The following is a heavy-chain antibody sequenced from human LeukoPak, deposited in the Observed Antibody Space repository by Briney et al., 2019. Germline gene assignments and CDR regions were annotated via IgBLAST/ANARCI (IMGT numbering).Heavy chain of an antibody. J-gene: IGHJ4*02. V-gene: IGHV3-74*01. CDR2: INSDGSST. CDR3: ASIPPDSATADY. D-gene: IGHD1-26*01. Sequence: GGSLRLSCAASGFTFSSYWMHWVRQAPGKGLVWVSRINSDGSSTSYADSVKGRFTIPRDNAKNTLYLQMNSLRAEDTAVYYCASIPPDSATADYWGQGTLVTVSS. CDR1: GFTFSSYW.